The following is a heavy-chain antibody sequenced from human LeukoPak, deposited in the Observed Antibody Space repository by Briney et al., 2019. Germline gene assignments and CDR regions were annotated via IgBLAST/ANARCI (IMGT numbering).Heavy chain of an antibody. CDR2: INHSGST. CDR1: GGSFSGYY. CDR3: ARGITDYDILTGLVQL. D-gene: IGHD3-9*01. Sequence: PSETLSLTCAVYGGSFSGYYWSWIRQPPGKGLEWIGEINHSGSTNYNPSLKSRVTISVDTSKNQFSLKLSSVTAADTAVCYCARGITDYDILTGLVQLWGQGTLVTVSS. J-gene: IGHJ4*02. V-gene: IGHV4-34*01.